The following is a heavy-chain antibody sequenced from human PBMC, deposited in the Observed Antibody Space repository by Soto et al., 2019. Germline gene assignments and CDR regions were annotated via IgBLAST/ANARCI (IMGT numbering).Heavy chain of an antibody. D-gene: IGHD2-21*01. CDR3: ARDRDAYWSKVICAGPYFDY. Sequence: AGSLRLSCAASGFTFSTYSLNWVRQAPGKGLEWISYISDNSSVIYYADAVKGRFTISRDNAKNSLYLQMNSLRDEDTAVYYCARDRDAYWSKVICAGPYFDYWGQGTLVTVSS. V-gene: IGHV3-48*02. CDR1: GFTFSTYS. CDR2: ISDNSSVI. J-gene: IGHJ4*02.